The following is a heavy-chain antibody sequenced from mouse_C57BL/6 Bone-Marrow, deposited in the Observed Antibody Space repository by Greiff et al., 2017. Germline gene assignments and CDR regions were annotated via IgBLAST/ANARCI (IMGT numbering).Heavy chain of an antibody. D-gene: IGHD2-4*01. Sequence: EVQLVESGPGLVKPSQSLSLTCSVTGYSITSGYYWNWIRQFPGNKLEWMGYISYDGSNNYNPSLKNRISITRDPSKNQFFLKLNSVTTEDTATYDCARDLPIYYDYAAWFAYWGQGTLVTVSA. CDR3: ARDLPIYYDYAAWFAY. V-gene: IGHV3-6*01. CDR2: ISYDGSN. J-gene: IGHJ3*01. CDR1: GYSITSGYY.